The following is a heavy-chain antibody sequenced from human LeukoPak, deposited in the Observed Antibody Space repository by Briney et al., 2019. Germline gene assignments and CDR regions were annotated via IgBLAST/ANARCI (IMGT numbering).Heavy chain of an antibody. V-gene: IGHV4-59*08. J-gene: IGHJ3*02. D-gene: IGHD6-13*01. CDR2: IYYSGSA. CDR1: GGSISTYY. Sequence: PSKTLSLTCTVSGGSISTYYWSWIRQPPGKGLEWIAYIYYSGSAKYNPSLKSRVTTSVDASKNQFSLKLSSVTAADTAVYYCARHSVTPGTEYAFDIWGQGTMVTVSS. CDR3: ARHSVTPGTEYAFDI.